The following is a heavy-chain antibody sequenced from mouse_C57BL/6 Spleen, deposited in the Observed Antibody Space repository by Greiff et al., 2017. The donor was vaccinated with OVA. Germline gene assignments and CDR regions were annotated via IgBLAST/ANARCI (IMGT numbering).Heavy chain of an antibody. CDR3: ARAQITTVVATDY. V-gene: IGHV1-69*01. CDR2: IDPSDSYP. D-gene: IGHD1-1*01. J-gene: IGHJ2*01. Sequence: QVQLQQPGAELVMPGASVKLSCKASGYTFTSYWMHWVKQRPGQGLEWIGEIDPSDSYPNYNQKFKGKSTLTVDKSSSTAYMQLSSLTSEDSAVYYCARAQITTVVATDYWGQGTTLTVSS. CDR1: GYTFTSYW.